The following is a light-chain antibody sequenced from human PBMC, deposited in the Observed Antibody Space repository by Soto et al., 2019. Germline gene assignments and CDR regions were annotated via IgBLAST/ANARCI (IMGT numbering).Light chain of an antibody. CDR3: QQYNSWPLT. J-gene: IGKJ4*01. Sequence: EIVLTQSPATLSLSPGEGATLSCWANQSVSSNLVWDPQKPGQAPRLIRYEASKRATDIPPKFSGSGSGTEFTLSISGPQSEDFAVYYCQQYNSWPLTFGGGTKVDIK. V-gene: IGKV3D-15*01. CDR1: QSVSSN. CDR2: EAS.